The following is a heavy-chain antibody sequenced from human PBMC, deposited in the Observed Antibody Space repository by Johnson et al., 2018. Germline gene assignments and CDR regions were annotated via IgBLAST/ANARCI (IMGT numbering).Heavy chain of an antibody. J-gene: IGHJ5*02. V-gene: IGHV5-51*01. D-gene: IGHD2-15*01. Sequence: EVQLVETGAEVKKPGESLKISCKGSGYSFTSYWIGWVRQMPGKGLEWMGIIYPGDSDTRYSPSFQGQVTISADKSISTAYLQWSSPKASDTAMYYRARQSSEGYWSGGSCYWWFDPWGQGTRVTVSS. CDR3: ARQSSEGYWSGGSCYWWFDP. CDR2: IYPGDSDT. CDR1: GYSFTSYW.